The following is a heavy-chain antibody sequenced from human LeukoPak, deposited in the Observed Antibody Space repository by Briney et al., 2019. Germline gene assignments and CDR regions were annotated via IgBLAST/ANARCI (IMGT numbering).Heavy chain of an antibody. J-gene: IGHJ4*02. CDR1: GGSISSYY. D-gene: IGHD3-3*01. V-gene: IGHV4-59*01. Sequence: SETLSLTCTVSGGSISSYYWSWIRQPPGKGLEWIGYIYYSGSTNYNPSLKSRVTISVDTSKNQFSLKLSSVTAADTAVYYCARDQGYDNNFDYWGQGTLDTVSS. CDR2: IYYSGST. CDR3: ARDQGYDNNFDY.